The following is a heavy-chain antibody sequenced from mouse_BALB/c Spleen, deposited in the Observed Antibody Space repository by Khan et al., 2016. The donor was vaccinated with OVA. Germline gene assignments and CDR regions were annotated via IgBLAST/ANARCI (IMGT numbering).Heavy chain of an antibody. D-gene: IGHD2-1*01. Sequence: EVQLQQSGADLVKPGASVKLSCTASGCNIKDTYIHWVKQRPEPGLEWIGRIDPANDDSKYDPKFQGKATMTADTSSNTAYLQLSSLTSEDTAVYYGATRYGNPFAYWGQGTLVTVAA. CDR2: IDPANDDS. CDR1: GCNIKDTY. V-gene: IGHV14-3*02. J-gene: IGHJ3*01. CDR3: ATRYGNPFAY.